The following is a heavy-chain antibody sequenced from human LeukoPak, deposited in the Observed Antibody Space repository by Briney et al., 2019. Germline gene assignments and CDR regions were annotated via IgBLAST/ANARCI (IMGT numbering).Heavy chain of an antibody. Sequence: ASVKVSCKTSGYTFTSYDINWVRQAPGQGLEWMGWMNPNSGPTGYAQLFQGRVTISSNISTSTVYMELSSLRSEDTAVYYCARGRITIFGVVIAQGDYWGQGTLVTVSS. J-gene: IGHJ4*02. V-gene: IGHV1-8*01. CDR2: MNPNSGPT. CDR3: ARGRITIFGVVIAQGDY. CDR1: GYTFTSYD. D-gene: IGHD3-3*01.